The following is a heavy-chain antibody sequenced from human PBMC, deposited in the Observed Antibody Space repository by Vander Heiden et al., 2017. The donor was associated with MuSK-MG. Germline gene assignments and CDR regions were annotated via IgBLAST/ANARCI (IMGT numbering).Heavy chain of an antibody. V-gene: IGHV3-15*01. J-gene: IGHJ2*01. Sequence: EVQLVESGGGLVKPGGSLRLSCAASGFTFSNACMNWVRQAPGKGLEWVGRIKSKTDGGTTDYAAPVKGRFTISRDDSKYTLYLQMNSMKSEDTAVYYCSTVPCGSDWFFDLWGRGTLVTVSS. CDR1: GFTFSNAC. D-gene: IGHD3-10*01. CDR3: STVPCGSDWFFDL. CDR2: IKSKTDGGTT.